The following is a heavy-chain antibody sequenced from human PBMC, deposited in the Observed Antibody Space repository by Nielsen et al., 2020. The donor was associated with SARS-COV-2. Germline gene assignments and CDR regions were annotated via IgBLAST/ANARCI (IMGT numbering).Heavy chain of an antibody. D-gene: IGHD3-10*01. CDR3: AVGPLEY. CDR1: GFIFSYSP. J-gene: IGHJ4*02. Sequence: GESLKISCATSGFIFSYSPMTWVRQAPGKGLEWVATIKPDGGDRFYVDSVKGRFTISRDNTKNSLSLQMNSLRADDTAVYYCAVGPLEYWGQGTAVTVSS. V-gene: IGHV3-7*01. CDR2: IKPDGGDR.